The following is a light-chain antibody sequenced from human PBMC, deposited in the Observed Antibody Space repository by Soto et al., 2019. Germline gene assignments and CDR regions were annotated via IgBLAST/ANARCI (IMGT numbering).Light chain of an antibody. J-gene: IGKJ1*01. CDR3: QQYNSYWT. CDR1: QSVSNW. V-gene: IGKV1-5*01. CDR2: DAS. Sequence: DIQMTQSPSTLSASVGDRVTITCRASQSVSNWLAWYQQKPGKAPKLLIYDASILEGGVPSRFSGSGSGTEFTLTISSLQPDDFATYYCQQYNSYWTFGQGTKVDIK.